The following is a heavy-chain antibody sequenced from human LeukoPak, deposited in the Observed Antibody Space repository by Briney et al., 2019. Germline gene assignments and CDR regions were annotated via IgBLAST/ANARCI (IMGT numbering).Heavy chain of an antibody. CDR2: ISRSGSTK. Sequence: PGGSLRLSCAASGFTFSDYNMRWIRQAPGKGLEWVSSISRSGSTKYYADSVKGRFTISRDNAKNSLFLQMDSLRAEDTALYYCVRGITMFQHWGQGTLVTVSS. CDR3: VRGITMFQH. V-gene: IGHV3-11*01. J-gene: IGHJ1*01. CDR1: GFTFSDYN. D-gene: IGHD3-10*01.